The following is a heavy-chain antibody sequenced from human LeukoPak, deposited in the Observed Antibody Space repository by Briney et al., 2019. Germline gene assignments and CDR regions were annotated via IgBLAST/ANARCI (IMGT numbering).Heavy chain of an antibody. CDR1: GGSISSSSYY. D-gene: IGHD5-12*01. CDR2: IYYSGST. J-gene: IGHJ4*02. Sequence: SETLSLTCTVSGGSISSSSYYWGWIRQPPGKGLEWIGSIYYSGSTYYNPSLKSRVTISVDTSKNHFSLNLTSVTAADTAVYFCAREDRNGNSGYAIGDWGQGILVTVSS. V-gene: IGHV4-39*07. CDR3: AREDRNGNSGYAIGD.